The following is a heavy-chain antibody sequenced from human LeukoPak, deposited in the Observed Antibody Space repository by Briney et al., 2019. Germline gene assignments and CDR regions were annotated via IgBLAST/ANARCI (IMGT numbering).Heavy chain of an antibody. J-gene: IGHJ4*02. CDR3: ARRIAARHFDY. Sequence: SETLSLTCAGSGYSISSGYYWGWIRQPPGKGLEWIGSIYHSGSTYYNPSLKSRVTISVDTSKNQFSLKLSSVTAADTAVYYCARRIAARHFDYWGQGTLVTVSS. D-gene: IGHD6-6*01. CDR1: GYSISSGYY. V-gene: IGHV4-38-2*01. CDR2: IYHSGST.